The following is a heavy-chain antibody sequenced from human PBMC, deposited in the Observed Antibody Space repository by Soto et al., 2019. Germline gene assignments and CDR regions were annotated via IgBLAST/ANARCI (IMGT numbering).Heavy chain of an antibody. CDR3: ARAHYGDYGYGMDV. CDR1: GGSISSGGYS. V-gene: IGHV4-30-2*01. CDR2: IYHSGSA. D-gene: IGHD4-17*01. Sequence: QLQLQESGSGLVKPSQTLSLTCAVSGGSISSGGYSWTWIRQPPGKGLEWIGYIYHSGSAYYNPSLKSRVTIAVDRSKNQFSLKLSSVTAADTAVYYCARAHYGDYGYGMDVWGQGTTVTVSS. J-gene: IGHJ6*02.